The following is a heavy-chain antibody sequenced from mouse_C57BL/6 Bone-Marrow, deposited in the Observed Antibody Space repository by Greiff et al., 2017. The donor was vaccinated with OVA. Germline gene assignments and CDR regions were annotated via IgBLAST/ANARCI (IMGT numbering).Heavy chain of an antibody. D-gene: IGHD1-1*01. CDR2: IYPGNSDT. V-gene: IGHV1-5*01. J-gene: IGHJ4*01. CDR1: GYTFTSYW. CDR3: TSYYYGSSPYYAMDY. Sequence: VQLQQSGTVLARPGASVKMSCKTSGYTFTSYWMHWVKQRPGQGLEWIGAIYPGNSDTSYNQKLKGKAKLTAVTSASTAYMELSSLTNEDSAVYYCTSYYYGSSPYYAMDYWGQGTSVTVSS.